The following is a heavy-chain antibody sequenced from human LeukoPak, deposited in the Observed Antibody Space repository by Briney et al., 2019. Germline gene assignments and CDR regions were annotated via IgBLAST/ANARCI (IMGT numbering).Heavy chain of an antibody. V-gene: IGHV3-49*04. CDR2: VRSKAYGWTT. J-gene: IGHJ6*04. D-gene: IGHD6-13*01. Sequence: GRSLRLSCTASGFTLGDYAMSWVRQAPGKGLEGVGFVRSKAYGWTTEYAASVKGRFTISRDDSKSIAYLQMNSLKTEDTAVYYCTKYSSSHGMDVWGKGTTVTVSS. CDR3: TKYSSSHGMDV. CDR1: GFTLGDYA.